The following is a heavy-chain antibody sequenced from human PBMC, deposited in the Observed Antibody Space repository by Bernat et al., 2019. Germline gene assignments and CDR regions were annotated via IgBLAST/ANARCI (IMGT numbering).Heavy chain of an antibody. Sequence: EVQLVESGGGLVKPGGSLRLSCAASGFTFNNAWMNWVRQAPGKGLEWVGRIKSQDAGGTTDYAAPVIDRFTISRDDSKNTLYLQMNSLKTEDTALYYCTADVPSPLDQIDFWGQGTLVTVSS. CDR3: TADVPSPLDQIDF. D-gene: IGHD3/OR15-3a*01. J-gene: IGHJ4*02. CDR2: IKSQDAGGTT. V-gene: IGHV3-15*07. CDR1: GFTFNNAW.